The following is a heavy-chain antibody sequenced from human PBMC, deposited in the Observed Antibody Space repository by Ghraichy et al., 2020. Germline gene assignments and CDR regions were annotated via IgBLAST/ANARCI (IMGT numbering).Heavy chain of an antibody. CDR3: ARSSSIAAPSAFY. CDR2: INHSGST. V-gene: IGHV4-34*01. J-gene: IGHJ4*02. Sequence: SETLSLTCAVYGGSFSGYYWSWIRQPPGKGLEWIGEINHSGSTNYNPSLKSRVTISVDTSKNQFSLKLSSVTAADTAVYYCARSSSIAAPSAFYWGQGTLVTVSS. D-gene: IGHD6-6*01. CDR1: GGSFSGYY.